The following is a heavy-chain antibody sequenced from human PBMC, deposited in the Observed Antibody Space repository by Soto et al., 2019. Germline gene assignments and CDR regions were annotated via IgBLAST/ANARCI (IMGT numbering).Heavy chain of an antibody. CDR1: GFIFSQYV. Sequence: QVQLVESGGGVVQPGRSLRLSCAASGFIFSQYVMHWVRQAPGKGLEWVAIISYDATNQYYADSVRGRFTISRDNSNSTVYLKMNRLSAEDTAVYYCAREGVGPYDFWSGYYVHWGQGTLVTVSS. CDR3: AREGVGPYDFWSGYYVH. J-gene: IGHJ4*02. V-gene: IGHV3-30-3*01. CDR2: ISYDATNQ. D-gene: IGHD3-3*01.